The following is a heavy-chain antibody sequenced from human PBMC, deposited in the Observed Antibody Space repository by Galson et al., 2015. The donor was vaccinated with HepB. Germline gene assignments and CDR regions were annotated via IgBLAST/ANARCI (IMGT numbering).Heavy chain of an antibody. J-gene: IGHJ4*02. CDR1: GFTFSSYG. CDR3: TKDGKDYYGSGSYYDY. Sequence: SLRLSCAASGFTFSSYGMHWVRQAPGKGLEWVAVISYDGSNKYYADSVKGRFTISRDNSKNTLYLQMNSLRAEDTAVYYCTKDGKDYYGSGSYYDYWGQGTLVTVSS. V-gene: IGHV3-30*18. D-gene: IGHD3-10*01. CDR2: ISYDGSNK.